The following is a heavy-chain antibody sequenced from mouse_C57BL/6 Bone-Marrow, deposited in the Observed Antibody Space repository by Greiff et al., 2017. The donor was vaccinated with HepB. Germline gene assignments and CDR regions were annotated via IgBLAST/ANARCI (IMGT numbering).Heavy chain of an antibody. J-gene: IGHJ2*01. Sequence: EVKLQESGPVLVKPGASVKMSCKASGYTFTDYYMNWVKQSHGKSLELIGVINPYNGGTSYNQKFKGKATLTVDKSSSTAYMELNSLTSEDSAVYYCASFLGGYWGQGTTLTVSS. CDR1: GYTFTDYY. V-gene: IGHV1-19*01. CDR3: ASFLGGY. CDR2: INPYNGGT. D-gene: IGHD3-3*01.